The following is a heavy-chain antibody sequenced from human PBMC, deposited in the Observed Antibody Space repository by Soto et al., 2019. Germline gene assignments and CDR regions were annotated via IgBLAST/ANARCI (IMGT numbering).Heavy chain of an antibody. CDR2: ISAYNGNT. CDR3: AREPDTLGYCSSTSCHPYYYYYGMDV. V-gene: IGHV1-18*01. CDR1: GYTFTSYG. D-gene: IGHD2-2*01. Sequence: QVQLVQSGAEVKKPGASVKVSCKASGYTFTSYGISWVRQAPGQGLEWMGWISAYNGNTNYAQKLQGRVTMTTDTSTSTAYMELRSLRSDDTAVYSCAREPDTLGYCSSTSCHPYYYYYGMDVWGQGTTVTVSS. J-gene: IGHJ6*02.